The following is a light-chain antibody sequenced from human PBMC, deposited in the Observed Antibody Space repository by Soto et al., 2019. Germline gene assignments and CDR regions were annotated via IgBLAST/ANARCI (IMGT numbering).Light chain of an antibody. CDR3: QQRSNWPPVT. V-gene: IGKV3-11*01. CDR2: GAS. Sequence: IVLTQSPGTLSVSAGERATLSCRASQSVSNNYLAWYQQKPGQAHRLLIYGASNRATGIPARFSGGWSGTAFTLAISSLEPEDLAVYYCQQRSNWPPVTLGGGTKV. J-gene: IGKJ4*01. CDR1: QSVSNNY.